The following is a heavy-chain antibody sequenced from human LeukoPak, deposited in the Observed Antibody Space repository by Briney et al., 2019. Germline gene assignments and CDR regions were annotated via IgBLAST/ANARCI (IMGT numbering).Heavy chain of an antibody. J-gene: IGHJ5*02. CDR2: IIPILGTA. CDR1: GGTFSSYT. D-gene: IGHD1-20*01. CDR3: ALRITGTINWFDP. V-gene: IGHV1-69*08. Sequence: GASVKVSCKASGGTFSSYTISWVRQAPGQGLEWMGRIIPILGTANYAQKFQGRVTITADKSTSTAYMELCSLRSEDTAVYYCALRITGTINWFDPWGQGTLVTVSS.